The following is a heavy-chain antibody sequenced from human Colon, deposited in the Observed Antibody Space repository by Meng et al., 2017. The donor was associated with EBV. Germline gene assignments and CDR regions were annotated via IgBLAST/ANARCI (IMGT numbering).Heavy chain of an antibody. CDR2: IYYSGST. V-gene: IGHV4-31*03. J-gene: IGHJ4*02. D-gene: IGHD6-19*01. Sequence: QVHRQESGPGLVKPSQTLSLTCTVSGGSVSSGGYYWTWIRQHPGKGLEWFGHIYYSGSTFYNPSLKRRVIISIDTSKNQFSLNLRSVTAADTAVYYCARVSSGWDYFDYWGQGTLVTVSS. CDR1: GGSVSSGGYY. CDR3: ARVSSGWDYFDY.